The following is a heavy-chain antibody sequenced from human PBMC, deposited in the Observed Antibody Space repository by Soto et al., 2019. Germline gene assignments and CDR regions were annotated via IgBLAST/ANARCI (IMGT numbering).Heavy chain of an antibody. D-gene: IGHD2-15*01. CDR2: FIPIIGGG. CDR1: GGTFRNLA. J-gene: IGHJ3*01. CDR3: ARRSVSHSNAFDF. Sequence: QVQLVQSGAEVKKPGSSVKVSCKASGGTFRNLAINWVRQAPGQGLEWMGGFIPIIGGGINAQKFQGRVTIISDESTSTAYKELSSLKSEDTAMYFCARRSVSHSNAFDFWGQGTMVTVSS. V-gene: IGHV1-69*01.